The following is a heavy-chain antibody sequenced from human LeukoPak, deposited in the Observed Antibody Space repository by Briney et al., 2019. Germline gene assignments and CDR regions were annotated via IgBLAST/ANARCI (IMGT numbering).Heavy chain of an antibody. Sequence: SETLSLTCTVSGGSISSGGHSWSWIRQPPGKGLEWIGYIYHSGSGSTYYNPSLKSRVTISVDTSKNQFSLKLSSVTAADTAVYYCARAQRRGYSYVFDYWGQGTLVTVSS. CDR3: ARAQRRGYSYVFDY. V-gene: IGHV4-30-2*01. CDR2: IYHSGSGST. CDR1: GGSISSGGHS. D-gene: IGHD5-18*01. J-gene: IGHJ4*02.